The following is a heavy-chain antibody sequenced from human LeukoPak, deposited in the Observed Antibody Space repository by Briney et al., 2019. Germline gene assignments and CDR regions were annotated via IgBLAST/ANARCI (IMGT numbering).Heavy chain of an antibody. CDR3: AKGSSYYYDSSGYYSHFDY. J-gene: IGHJ4*02. CDR1: GFTFDDYA. Sequence: GGSLRLSCAASGFTFDDYAMHWVRQAPGKGLEWVSGISWNSGSIGYADSVKGRFTISRDNAKNSLYLQMNSLRAEDTALYYCAKGSSYYYDSSGYYSHFDYWGQETLVTVSS. D-gene: IGHD3-22*01. CDR2: ISWNSGSI. V-gene: IGHV3-9*01.